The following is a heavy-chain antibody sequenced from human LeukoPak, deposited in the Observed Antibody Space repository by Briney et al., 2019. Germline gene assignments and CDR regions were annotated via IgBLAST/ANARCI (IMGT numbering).Heavy chain of an antibody. CDR2: VIGDGSAT. V-gene: IGHV3-74*01. CDR3: ARDARYSMDV. J-gene: IGHJ6*02. CDR1: GVDISGYW. Sequence: PGGSLRHSCAPSGVDISGYWMHWVRQAPGKGVVWVSHVIGDGSATTYAASVKGRFTISRDVAKNTVYLQMSSLRAEDTAVYYCARDARYSMDVWGQGTTVTVSS. D-gene: IGHD3-9*01.